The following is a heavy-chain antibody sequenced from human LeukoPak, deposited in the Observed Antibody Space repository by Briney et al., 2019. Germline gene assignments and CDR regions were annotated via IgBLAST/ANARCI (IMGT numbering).Heavy chain of an antibody. J-gene: IGHJ4*02. CDR1: GGTFSSYA. CDR3: ARDNLYYGSDY. CDR2: IIPIFGTA. Sequence: VKVSCKASGGTFSSYAISWVRQAPGQGLEWMGGIIPIFGTANYAQKFQGRVTITADESTSTAYMELRSLTSDDTAVYYCARDNLYYGSDYWGQGTLVTVSS. D-gene: IGHD3-3*01. V-gene: IGHV1-69*13.